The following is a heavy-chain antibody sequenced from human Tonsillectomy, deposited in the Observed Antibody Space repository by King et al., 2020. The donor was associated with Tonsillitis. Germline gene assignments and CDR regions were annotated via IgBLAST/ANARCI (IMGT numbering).Heavy chain of an antibody. J-gene: IGHJ3*02. CDR2: ISGSGDST. D-gene: IGHD6-13*01. Sequence: DVQLVESGGGLVQPGGSLRLSCVVSGFTFSSYAMSWVRQAPGKGLEWVSGISGSGDSTYYADSVKGRLTISRDNSKNTLYLQMNSLRAEDTAVYYCAKVGQGYSSSWYDGFDIWGQGTMVIVSS. V-gene: IGHV3-23*04. CDR3: AKVGQGYSSSWYDGFDI. CDR1: GFTFSSYA.